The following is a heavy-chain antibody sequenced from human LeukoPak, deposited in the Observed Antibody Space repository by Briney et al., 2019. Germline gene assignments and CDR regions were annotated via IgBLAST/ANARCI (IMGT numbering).Heavy chain of an antibody. Sequence: SETLSLTCTVSGDSIKSSSYYWAWVRQPPGKGLEWIASIYYSGTTYYNPSLKSRVTISVDTSKNQFSLKLSSVTAADTAVYYCARPEGGWELQPIDYWGQGTLVTVSS. V-gene: IGHV4-39*01. D-gene: IGHD1-26*01. CDR1: GDSIKSSSYY. J-gene: IGHJ4*02. CDR3: ARPEGGWELQPIDY. CDR2: IYYSGTT.